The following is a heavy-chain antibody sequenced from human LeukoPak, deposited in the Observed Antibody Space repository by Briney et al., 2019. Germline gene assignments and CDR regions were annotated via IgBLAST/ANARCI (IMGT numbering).Heavy chain of an antibody. Sequence: PGGSLRLSCAASGFIFNNYAMNWVRQAPGKGLEWVSGISGLGGSAYYAASVEGRFTISRDNSGNRVFLQLNSLRVEDTAVYYCARRGGSSWSSFDYWGQGTLVTVSS. D-gene: IGHD6-13*01. CDR2: ISGLGGSA. J-gene: IGHJ4*02. CDR1: GFIFNNYA. CDR3: ARRGGSSWSSFDY. V-gene: IGHV3-23*01.